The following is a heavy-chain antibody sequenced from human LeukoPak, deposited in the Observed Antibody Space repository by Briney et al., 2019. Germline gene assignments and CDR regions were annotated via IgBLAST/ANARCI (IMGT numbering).Heavy chain of an antibody. D-gene: IGHD2-15*01. CDR1: GFTFSNYW. V-gene: IGHV3-23*01. CDR2: ISGSSSST. Sequence: GGSLRLSCAASGFTFSNYWMSWVRQAPGKGLEWVSAISGSSSSTYYADSVKGRFTISRDNSKNTLYLQMNSLRAEDTAVYYCASGTPLGYCSGGSCYIDYWGQGTLVTVSS. J-gene: IGHJ4*02. CDR3: ASGTPLGYCSGGSCYIDY.